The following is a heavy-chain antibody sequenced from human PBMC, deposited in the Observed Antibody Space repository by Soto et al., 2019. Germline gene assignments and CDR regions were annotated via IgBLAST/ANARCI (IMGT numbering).Heavy chain of an antibody. Sequence: GGSLRLSCAASGFTFSSYAMHWVRQAPGKGLEWVAVISYDGSNKYYADSVKGRFTISRDNSKNTLYLQMNSLRAEDTAVYYCASSGGYSYGGSYFDYWGQGTLVTVSS. J-gene: IGHJ4*02. CDR2: ISYDGSNK. CDR1: GFTFSSYA. V-gene: IGHV3-30-3*01. CDR3: ASSGGYSYGGSYFDY. D-gene: IGHD5-18*01.